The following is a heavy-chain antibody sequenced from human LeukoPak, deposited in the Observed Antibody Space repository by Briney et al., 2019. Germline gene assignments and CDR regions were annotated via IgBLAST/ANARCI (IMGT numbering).Heavy chain of an antibody. CDR1: GYTFTSYG. CDR3: ARGGRQWLVNYYYYYYMDV. D-gene: IGHD6-19*01. J-gene: IGHJ6*03. CDR2: ISAYNGNT. Sequence: ASVKVSCKASGYTFTSYGISWVRQAPGQGLEWMGWISAYNGNTNYAQKLQGRVTMTTDTSTSTAYMELRSLRSDDTAVCYCARGGRQWLVNYYYYYYMDVWGKGTTVTVSS. V-gene: IGHV1-18*01.